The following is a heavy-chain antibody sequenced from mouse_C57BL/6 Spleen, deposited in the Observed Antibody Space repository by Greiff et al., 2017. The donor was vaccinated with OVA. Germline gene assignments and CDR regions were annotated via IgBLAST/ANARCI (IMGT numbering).Heavy chain of an antibody. CDR2: ISGGGGNT. J-gene: IGHJ3*01. V-gene: IGHV5-9*01. CDR1: GFTFSSYS. Sequence: EVQGVESGGGLVKPGGSLKLSCAASGFTFSSYSMSWVRQTPEKRLEWVATISGGGGNTYYPDSVKGRFTISRDNAKNTLYLQMSSLRSGDTALYYCARQREDAWFAYWGQGNLVTVSA. CDR3: ARQREDAWFAY.